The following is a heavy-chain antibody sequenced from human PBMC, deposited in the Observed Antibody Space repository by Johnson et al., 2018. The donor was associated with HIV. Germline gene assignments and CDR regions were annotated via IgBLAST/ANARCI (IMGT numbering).Heavy chain of an antibody. CDR2: IRSKAYGGTT. CDR1: GFTFGDYA. D-gene: IGHD3-10*01. Sequence: VQLVESGGGLVQPGRSLRLSCTASGFTFGDYAMSWVRQAPGKGLEWVGFIRSKAYGGTTEYAASVKGRFTISRDDSKNSLYLQMNSLKTEDTAVYYCARLEDRGRGAFDIWGQGTMVTVSS. CDR3: ARLEDRGRGAFDI. V-gene: IGHV3-49*04. J-gene: IGHJ3*02.